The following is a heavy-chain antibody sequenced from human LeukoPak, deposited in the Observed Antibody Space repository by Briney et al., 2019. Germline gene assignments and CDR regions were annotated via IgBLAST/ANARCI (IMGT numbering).Heavy chain of an antibody. Sequence: GASLRLSCAASGFTFSSYAMSWVRQAPGKGLEWVSAISGSGGSTYYADSVKGRFTISRDNSKNTLYLQMNSLRAEDTAVYYCAKDGSSSWSPYYFDYWGQGTLVTVSS. CDR2: ISGSGGST. V-gene: IGHV3-23*01. CDR1: GFTFSSYA. D-gene: IGHD6-13*01. J-gene: IGHJ4*02. CDR3: AKDGSSSWSPYYFDY.